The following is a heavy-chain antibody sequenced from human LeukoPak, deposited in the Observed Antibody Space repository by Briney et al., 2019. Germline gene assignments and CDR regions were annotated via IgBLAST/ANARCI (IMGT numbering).Heavy chain of an antibody. V-gene: IGHV4-34*01. D-gene: IGHD3-16*01. CDR3: ARGQILGYYMDV. J-gene: IGHJ6*03. CDR1: GGSFSGYY. Sequence: PSETLSFTCAVYGGSFSGYYWSWIRQPPGKGLEWIGEINHSGSTNYNPSLKSRVTISVDTSKNQFSLKLSSVTAADTAVYYCARGQILGYYMDVWGKGTTVTVSS. CDR2: INHSGST.